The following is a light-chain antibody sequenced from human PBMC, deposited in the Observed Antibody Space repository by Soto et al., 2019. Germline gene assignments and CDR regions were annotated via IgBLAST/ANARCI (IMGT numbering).Light chain of an antibody. CDR1: SSDVGGYNY. Sequence: QSALTQPRSVSGSPGQSVTISCTGTSSDVGGYNYVSWYQQLPGKAPKLMIYDVSKRPSGVPDRFSGSKSGNTASLTISGLQAEDEADYYCCSYAGSYPHVVFGGGTKLTVL. CDR2: DVS. V-gene: IGLV2-11*01. J-gene: IGLJ2*01. CDR3: CSYAGSYPHVV.